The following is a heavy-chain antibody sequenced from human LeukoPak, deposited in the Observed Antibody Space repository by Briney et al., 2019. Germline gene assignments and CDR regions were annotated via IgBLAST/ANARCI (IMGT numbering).Heavy chain of an antibody. V-gene: IGHV1-3*01. D-gene: IGHD3-22*01. CDR2: IGGGSGRT. J-gene: IGHJ4*02. CDR1: GYSFTSHV. Sequence: EASVKVSCKASGYSFTSHVIQWLRQAPGQRFEWMGWIGGGSGRTNYSQTFQDRVTITRDTSATTSYMEMRSLRYEDTAIFYCARGYFYDSSGYYFDSWGQGTLVTVSS. CDR3: ARGYFYDSSGYYFDS.